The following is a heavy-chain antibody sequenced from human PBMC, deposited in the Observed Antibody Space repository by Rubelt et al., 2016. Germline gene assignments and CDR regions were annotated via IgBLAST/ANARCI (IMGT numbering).Heavy chain of an antibody. D-gene: IGHD2-2*01. CDR1: GGSFSGYY. CDR2: INHSGST. CDR3: ARWRVVPAAILNYGMDV. V-gene: IGHV4-34*01. J-gene: IGHJ6*02. Sequence: QVQLQQWGAGLLKPSETLSLTCAVYGGSFSGYYWSWIRQPPGKGLEWIGEINHSGSTNYNPSLKSRVTISVDTSKNQFSLKLGSVTAADTAVYYCARWRVVPAAILNYGMDVWGQGTTVTVSS.